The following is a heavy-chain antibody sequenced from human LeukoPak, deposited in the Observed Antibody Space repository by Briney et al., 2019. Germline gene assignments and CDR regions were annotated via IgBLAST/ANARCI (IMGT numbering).Heavy chain of an antibody. CDR1: GGTFSSYA. V-gene: IGHV1-69*05. CDR2: IIPIFGTA. CDR3: ARVKGSGSDLDY. Sequence: ASVKVSCKASGGTFSSYAISWVRQAPGQGLEWMGGIIPIFGTANYAQKFQGRVTITTDESTSTAYMELSSLRSEDTAVYYCARVKGSGSDLDYWGQGTLVTVSS. D-gene: IGHD3-10*01. J-gene: IGHJ4*02.